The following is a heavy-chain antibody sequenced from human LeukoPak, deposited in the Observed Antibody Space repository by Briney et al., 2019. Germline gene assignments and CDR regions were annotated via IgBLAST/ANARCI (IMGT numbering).Heavy chain of an antibody. J-gene: IGHJ3*02. CDR3: AKDRGGYYYSTFDI. V-gene: IGHV3-9*01. Sequence: GGSPRLSCAASGFTFDDYAMHWVRQAPGKGLEWVSGISWNSGSIGYADSVKDRFTISRDNAKNSLYPQMNSLRAEDTALYYCAKDRGGYYYSTFDIWGQGTMVTVSS. CDR1: GFTFDDYA. CDR2: ISWNSGSI. D-gene: IGHD3-22*01.